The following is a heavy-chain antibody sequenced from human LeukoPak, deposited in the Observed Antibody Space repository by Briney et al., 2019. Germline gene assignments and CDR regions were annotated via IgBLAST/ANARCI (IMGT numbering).Heavy chain of an antibody. CDR2: ISAYNGNT. CDR3: ARDSRWFGETDWFDP. J-gene: IGHJ5*02. V-gene: IGHV1-18*01. CDR1: GYTFTSYG. Sequence: ASVKVSCKASGYTFTSYGISWVRQAPGQGLEWMGWISAYNGNTNYAQKLQGRVTMTTDTSASTAYMELRSLRSDGTAVYYCARDSRWFGETDWFDPWGQGTLVTVSS. D-gene: IGHD3-10*01.